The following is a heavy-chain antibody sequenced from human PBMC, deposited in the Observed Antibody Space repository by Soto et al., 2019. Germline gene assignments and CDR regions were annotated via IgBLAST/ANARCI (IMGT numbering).Heavy chain of an antibody. CDR2: ISDSGDSA. CDR1: GFTFSIYG. Sequence: GESLKISCAASGFTFSIYGMSWVRQVPGKGLEWVSTISDSGDSAYYADSVKGRFTISRDNSKNTLYLQMNSPRAEDTAVYYCARPYGGKIGDAPDLWGQGTMVTVSS. V-gene: IGHV3-23*01. D-gene: IGHD2-15*01. J-gene: IGHJ3*01. CDR3: ARPYGGKIGDAPDL.